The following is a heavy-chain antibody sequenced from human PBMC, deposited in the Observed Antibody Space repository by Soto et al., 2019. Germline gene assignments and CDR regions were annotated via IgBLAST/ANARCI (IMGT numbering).Heavy chain of an antibody. CDR1: GYTFTSYA. Sequence: ASVKVSCKASGYTFTSYAMHWGRQAPGQRLEWMGWINAGNGNTKYSQKFQGRVTITRDTSASTAYMELSSLRSEDTAVYYCARAGTQPSRSYYYYYYMDVWGKGTTVTVSS. CDR3: ARAGTQPSRSYYYYYYMDV. J-gene: IGHJ6*03. D-gene: IGHD1-1*01. CDR2: INAGNGNT. V-gene: IGHV1-3*01.